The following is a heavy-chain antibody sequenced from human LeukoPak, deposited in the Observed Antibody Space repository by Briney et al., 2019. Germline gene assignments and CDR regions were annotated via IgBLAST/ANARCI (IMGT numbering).Heavy chain of an antibody. Sequence: SETLSLTCTVSGGSISSTTYYWAWIRQPPGKGLEWTGSIYKTGSTNYSPSLKSRVFISVDTSNNQFSLNLNSVTAADTAVYYCASLRERSYYARGFDYWGQGTLVTVSS. CDR1: GGSISSTTYY. CDR2: IYKTGST. J-gene: IGHJ4*02. CDR3: ASLRERSYYARGFDY. D-gene: IGHD1-26*01. V-gene: IGHV4-39*01.